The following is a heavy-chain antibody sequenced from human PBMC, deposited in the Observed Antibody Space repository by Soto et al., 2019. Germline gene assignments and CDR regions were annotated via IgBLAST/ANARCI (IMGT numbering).Heavy chain of an antibody. CDR3: ARDPYSGSSYSDY. D-gene: IGHD1-26*01. J-gene: IGHJ4*02. Sequence: NLGGSVRLSCAASGFTFSDYYMSWIRQAPGKGLEWISYISSSSSYTNYADSVKGRFTISRDNAKNSLYLQMNSLRAEDTAVYYCARDPYSGSSYSDYWGQGTLVTVSS. CDR1: GFTFSDYY. V-gene: IGHV3-11*05. CDR2: ISSSSSYT.